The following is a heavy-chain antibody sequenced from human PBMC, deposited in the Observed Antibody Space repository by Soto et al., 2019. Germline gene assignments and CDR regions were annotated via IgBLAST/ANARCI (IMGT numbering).Heavy chain of an antibody. V-gene: IGHV3-7*05. CDR2: IKHDGSEK. CDR3: ARTTYYYGSGSYRDY. Sequence: LRLSCAASGFTFSSYWMSWVRQAPEKGLEWVANIKHDGSEKYYVDSVKGRFTISRDNAKNSLYLQMNSLRAEDTAVYYCARTTYYYGSGSYRDYWGQGTLVTVSS. CDR1: GFTFSSYW. D-gene: IGHD3-10*01. J-gene: IGHJ4*02.